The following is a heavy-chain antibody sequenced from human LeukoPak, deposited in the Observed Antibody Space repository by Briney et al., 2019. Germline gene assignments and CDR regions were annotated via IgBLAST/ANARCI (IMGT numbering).Heavy chain of an antibody. D-gene: IGHD3-9*01. CDR2: IYPSDSDT. V-gene: IGHV5-51*01. CDR1: GYRFTSYW. J-gene: IGHJ4*02. CDR3: TRSPDIDILTGYSRYYFDY. Sequence: GESLKISCKGSGYRFTSYWIGWVRQMPGKGLEWMGIIYPSDSDTRYSPSFQGQVSISADKSISTAYLQWNSLKASDTAIYYCTRSPDIDILTGYSRYYFDYWGQGTLVTVSS.